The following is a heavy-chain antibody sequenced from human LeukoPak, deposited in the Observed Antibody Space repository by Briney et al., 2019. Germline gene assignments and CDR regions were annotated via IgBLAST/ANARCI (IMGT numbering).Heavy chain of an antibody. CDR3: ARRGSSRDYYYYYYMDV. J-gene: IGHJ6*03. Sequence: GESLKISCKGSGYSFTSYWIGWVRQMPGKGLEWMGIIYPGDSDTRYSPSFQGQVTISADKSISTAYLQWSSLEASDTAMYYCARRGSSRDYYYYYYMDVWGKGTTVTVSS. CDR2: IYPGDSDT. D-gene: IGHD6-6*01. V-gene: IGHV5-51*01. CDR1: GYSFTSYW.